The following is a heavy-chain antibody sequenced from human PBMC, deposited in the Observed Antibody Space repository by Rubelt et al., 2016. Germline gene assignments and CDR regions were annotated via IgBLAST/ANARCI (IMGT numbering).Heavy chain of an antibody. CDR1: GYTFTSYG. CDR2: ISAYNGNT. J-gene: IGHJ2*01. CDR3: AGDRIRIAARQGWYFDL. D-gene: IGHD6-6*01. V-gene: IGHV1-18*01. Sequence: QVQLVQSGAEVKKPGASVKVSCKASGYTFTSYGISWVRQAPGQGLEWMGWISAYNGNTNYAQKLQGRVTMTTDTSTGTAYMELRSLRSDDTAVYDCAGDRIRIAARQGWYFDLWGRGTLVTVSS.